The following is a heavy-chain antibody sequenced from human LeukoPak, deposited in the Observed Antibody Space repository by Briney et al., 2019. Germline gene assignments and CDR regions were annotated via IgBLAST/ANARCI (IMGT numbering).Heavy chain of an antibody. CDR1: GYSISSGYY. CDR2: IYHSGST. V-gene: IGHV4-38-2*02. D-gene: IGHD1-26*01. Sequence: PSETLSLTCTVSGYSISSGYYWGWIRQPPGKGLEWIGSIYHSGSTYYNPSLKSRVTISVDTSKNQFSLKLSSVTAADTAVYYCAAGSYYSYYYYMDVWGKGTTVTVSS. J-gene: IGHJ6*03. CDR3: AAGSYYSYYYYMDV.